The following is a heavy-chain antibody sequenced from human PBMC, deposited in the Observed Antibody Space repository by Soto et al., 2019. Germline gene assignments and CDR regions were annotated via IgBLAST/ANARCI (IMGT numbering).Heavy chain of an antibody. J-gene: IGHJ5*02. CDR3: ARLYPRALWFGESMGDWFDP. V-gene: IGHV4-30-4*01. CDR2: IYYSGST. CDR1: GGSISSGDYY. D-gene: IGHD3-10*01. Sequence: SETLSLTCTVSGGSISSGDYYWSWIRQPPGKGLEWIGYIYYSGSTYYNPSLKSRVTISVDTSKNQFSLKLSSVAAADTAVYYCARLYPRALWFGESMGDWFDPWGQGTLVTVSS.